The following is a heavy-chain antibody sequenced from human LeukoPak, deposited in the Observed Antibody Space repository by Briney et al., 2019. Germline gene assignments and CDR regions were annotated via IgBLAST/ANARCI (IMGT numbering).Heavy chain of an antibody. CDR1: GFTFSSYA. V-gene: IGHV3-30*01. J-gene: IGHJ4*02. CDR3: ARGYYDSSGYPPDY. D-gene: IGHD3-22*01. CDR2: ISYDGSNI. Sequence: PGGSLRLSCAASGFTFSSYAMHWVRQAPGKGLEWVAVISYDGSNIYYADSVKGRFTISRDNSKNTLYLQMNSLRAEDTAVYYCARGYYDSSGYPPDYWGQGTLVTVSS.